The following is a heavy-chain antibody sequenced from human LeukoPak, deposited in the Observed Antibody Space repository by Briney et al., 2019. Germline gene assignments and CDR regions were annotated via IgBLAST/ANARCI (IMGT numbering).Heavy chain of an antibody. Sequence: GGSLGLSCAAPGFTLNGYWMHWVRQAPGKGLVWVSRINRDGSTTSYADSVKGRFTISRDNSKNTLYLQMNSLRAEDTALYYCAKDLSYVPDAFDIWGQGTMVTVSS. J-gene: IGHJ3*02. CDR1: GFTLNGYW. D-gene: IGHD3-16*01. CDR2: INRDGSTT. V-gene: IGHV3-74*01. CDR3: AKDLSYVPDAFDI.